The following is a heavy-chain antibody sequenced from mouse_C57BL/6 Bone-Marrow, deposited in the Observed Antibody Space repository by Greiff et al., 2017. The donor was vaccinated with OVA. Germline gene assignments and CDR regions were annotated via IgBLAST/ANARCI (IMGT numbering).Heavy chain of an antibody. CDR3: ARLYYYGSPYYAMDY. CDR1: GYTFTDYN. J-gene: IGHJ4*01. D-gene: IGHD1-1*01. Sequence: EVQLQQSGPELVKPGASVKIPCKASGYTFTDYNMDWVKQSHGKSLEWIGDINPNNGGTIYNQKFKGKATLTVDKSSSTAYMELRSLTSEDTAVYYCARLYYYGSPYYAMDYWGQGTSVTVSS. V-gene: IGHV1-18*01. CDR2: INPNNGGT.